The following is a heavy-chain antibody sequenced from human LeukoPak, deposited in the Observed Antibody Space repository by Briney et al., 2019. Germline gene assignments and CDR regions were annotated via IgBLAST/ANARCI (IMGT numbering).Heavy chain of an antibody. CDR3: ARFSRLRFLGWPTNLHFDP. Sequence: GGSLRLSCAASGFTFSSYSMNWVRQAPGKGLEWVSSISSSSSYIYYADSVKGRFTISRDNAKNSLYLQMNNLRAEDTAVYYCARFSRLRFLGWPTNLHFDPWGQGTLVTVSS. CDR1: GFTFSSYS. CDR2: ISSSSSYI. J-gene: IGHJ5*02. V-gene: IGHV3-21*01. D-gene: IGHD3-3*01.